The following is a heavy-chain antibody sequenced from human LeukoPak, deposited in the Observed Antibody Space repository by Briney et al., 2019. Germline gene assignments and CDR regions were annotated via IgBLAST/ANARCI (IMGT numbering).Heavy chain of an antibody. D-gene: IGHD3-16*02. Sequence: SVKVSCKASGYTFTSYGISWVRQAPGQGLEWMGGIIPIFGTANYAQKFQGRVTITADKSTSTAYMELSSLRSEDTAVYYCARDETYYDYVWGSYRYTRWFDPWGQGTLVTVSS. J-gene: IGHJ5*02. CDR2: IIPIFGTA. V-gene: IGHV1-69*06. CDR1: GYTFTSYG. CDR3: ARDETYYDYVWGSYRYTRWFDP.